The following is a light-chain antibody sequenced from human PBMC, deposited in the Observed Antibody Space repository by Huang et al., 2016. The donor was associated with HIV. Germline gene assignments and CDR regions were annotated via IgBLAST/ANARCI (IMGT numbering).Light chain of an antibody. Sequence: DIVMTQSPLSLPVTPGEPASIACRSSQSLLHGNGYNYVDWYLQKPGQSPHVLIYMGSRRAAGSSDSFGGSGAGEVFTLKSSRVDADDVVVYCCMQGIQTLTFGGGTKVEIK. CDR2: MGS. CDR1: QSLLHGNGYNY. CDR3: MQGIQTLT. J-gene: IGKJ4*01. V-gene: IGKV2-28*01.